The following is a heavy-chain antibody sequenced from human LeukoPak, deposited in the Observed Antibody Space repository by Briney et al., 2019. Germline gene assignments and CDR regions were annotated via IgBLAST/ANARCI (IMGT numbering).Heavy chain of an antibody. J-gene: IGHJ3*02. Sequence: GGSLRLSCAASGFTFSNYGMNWVRQAPGKGLEWGAVIWYGESNKYYADSVKGRFTISRDNSKNTLYLQMNSLRAEDTAIYYCAKELVVVIAKGDAFDIWGPGTMVTVSS. CDR3: AKELVVVIAKGDAFDI. CDR2: IWYGESNK. CDR1: GFTFSNYG. V-gene: IGHV3-33*06. D-gene: IGHD2-21*01.